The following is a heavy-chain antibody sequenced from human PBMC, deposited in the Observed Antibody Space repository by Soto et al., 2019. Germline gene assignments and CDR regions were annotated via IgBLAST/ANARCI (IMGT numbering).Heavy chain of an antibody. CDR2: IIPILGIA. CDR3: ARDRAGASSTYFDY. Sequence: GASVKVSCKASGGTFSSYTISWVRQAPGQGLEWMGRIIPILGIANYAQKFQGRVTITADKSTSTAYMELSSLRSEDTAVYYCARDRAGASSTYFDYWGQGTLVPVSS. CDR1: GGTFSSYT. V-gene: IGHV1-69*04. J-gene: IGHJ4*02. D-gene: IGHD1-26*01.